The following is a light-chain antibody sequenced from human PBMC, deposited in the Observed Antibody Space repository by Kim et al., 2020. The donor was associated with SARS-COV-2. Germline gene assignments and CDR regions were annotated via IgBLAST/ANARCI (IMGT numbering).Light chain of an antibody. Sequence: EIVMTQSPATLSVSPGERATLSCRASQSVSSNLAWYQQKPGQAPRLVIYGASTRATGIPARFSGSGSGTEFTLTIRSLQSEDFAVYYCQQYNNWPMYTFGQGTKLEI. CDR1: QSVSSN. CDR3: QQYNNWPMYT. J-gene: IGKJ2*01. V-gene: IGKV3-15*01. CDR2: GAS.